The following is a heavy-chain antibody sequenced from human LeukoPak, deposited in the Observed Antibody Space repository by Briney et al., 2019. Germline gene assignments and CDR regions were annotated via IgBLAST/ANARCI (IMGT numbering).Heavy chain of an antibody. J-gene: IGHJ4*02. D-gene: IGHD3-10*01. V-gene: IGHV4-34*01. CDR1: GGSFSGYY. CDR3: ARGARRFMVRGVHYFDY. Sequence: PSETLSLTCAVYGGSFSGYYWSWIRQPPGKGLEWIGEINHSGSTNYNPSLKSRVTISVDTSKNQFSLKLSSVTAADTAVYYCARGARRFMVRGVHYFDYWGQGTLVTVSS. CDR2: INHSGST.